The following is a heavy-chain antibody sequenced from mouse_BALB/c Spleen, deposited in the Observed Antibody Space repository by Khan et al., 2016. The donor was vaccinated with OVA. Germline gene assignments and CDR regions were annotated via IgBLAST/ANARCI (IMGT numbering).Heavy chain of an antibody. CDR1: GFTFNTNA. V-gene: IGHV10S3*01. CDR3: VREGWEY. Sequence: EVQLVETGGGLVRPKGSLKLSCAASGFTFNTNAMTWVRQAPGKGLEWLARIRTKSNNYTTYYADSVKDRFTISRDDSQSRLYLQMNNLKSEDTARCYCVREGWEYWGRGTSVTVSS. CDR2: IRTKSNNYTT. J-gene: IGHJ4*01.